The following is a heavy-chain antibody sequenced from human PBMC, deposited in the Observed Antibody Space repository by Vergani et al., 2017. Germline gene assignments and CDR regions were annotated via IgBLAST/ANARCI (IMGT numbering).Heavy chain of an antibody. Sequence: QITLKESGPTLVKPTQTLTLTCTFSGFSLNTRGVSVVWMRQPPGKALDWFALIYWNDDQHYSPSLNNRVTITKDTSKNQVVLTMTNMDYVDTGTYYCVYRKTECGTTGCFYPFYYYYYMYIWGKGTTVTVSS. CDR2: IYWNDDQ. V-gene: IGHV2-5*04. J-gene: IGHJ6*03. CDR1: GFSLNTRGVS. CDR3: VYRKTECGTTGCFYPFYYYYYMYI. D-gene: IGHD1-7*01.